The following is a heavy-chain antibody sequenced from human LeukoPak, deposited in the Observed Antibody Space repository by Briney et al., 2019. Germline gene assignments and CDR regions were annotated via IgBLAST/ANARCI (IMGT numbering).Heavy chain of an antibody. CDR2: IYYSGST. V-gene: IGHV4-59*01. CDR1: GGSISSYY. Sequence: SETLSLTCTVSGGSISSYYWSWIRQPSGKGLEWIGYIYYSGSTNYNPSLKSRVTISVDTSKNQFSLKLSSVTAADTAVYYCARGIIVGATWGENDNWFDPWGQGTLVTVSS. J-gene: IGHJ5*02. D-gene: IGHD1-26*01. CDR3: ARGIIVGATWGENDNWFDP.